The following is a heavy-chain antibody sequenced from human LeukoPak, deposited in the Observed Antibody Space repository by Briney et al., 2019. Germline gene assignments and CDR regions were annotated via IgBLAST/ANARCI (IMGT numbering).Heavy chain of an antibody. CDR1: GGTFSSYA. Sequence: GASVKVSCKASGGTFSSYAISWVRQAPGQGLEWMGRIIPIFGTANYAQKFQGRVTITTDESTSTAYMELSSLGSEDTAVYYCARELEGDYYYYYYMDVWGKGTTVTVSS. D-gene: IGHD1-1*01. CDR2: IIPIFGTA. CDR3: ARELEGDYYYYYYMDV. J-gene: IGHJ6*03. V-gene: IGHV1-69*05.